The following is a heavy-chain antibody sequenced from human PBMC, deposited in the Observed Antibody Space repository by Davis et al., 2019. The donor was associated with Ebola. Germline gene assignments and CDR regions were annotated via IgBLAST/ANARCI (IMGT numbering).Heavy chain of an antibody. V-gene: IGHV3-23*01. CDR3: GKDTSNIWFDV. CDR1: GFIFRNYV. CDR2: FGTSADT. Sequence: GGSLRLSCAASGFIFRNYVMSWVRQAPGKGLEWVSTFGTSADTYYADSVKGRFTISRDNSRNTLYLQMNGLRVEDTAIYYCGKDTSNIWFDVWGQGTMVTVSS. D-gene: IGHD1-26*01. J-gene: IGHJ3*01.